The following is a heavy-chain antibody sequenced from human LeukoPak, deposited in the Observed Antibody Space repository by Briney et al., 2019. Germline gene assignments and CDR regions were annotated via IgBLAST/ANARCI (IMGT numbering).Heavy chain of an antibody. CDR2: INHSGST. CDR1: GGSFSNYY. Sequence: SETLSLTCAVYGGSFSNYYWSWIRQPPGKGLEWIGEINHSGSTNYNPSLKSRVTISVDTSKNQFSLKLSSVTAADTAVYYCATGGRHIVVVTAILYYYYYMDVWGKGTTVTISS. V-gene: IGHV4-34*01. J-gene: IGHJ6*03. D-gene: IGHD2-21*02. CDR3: ATGGRHIVVVTAILYYYYYMDV.